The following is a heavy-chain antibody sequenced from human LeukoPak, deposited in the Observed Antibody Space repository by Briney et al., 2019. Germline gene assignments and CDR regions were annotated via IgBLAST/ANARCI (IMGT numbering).Heavy chain of an antibody. V-gene: IGHV3-66*02. D-gene: IGHD2-8*01. CDR3: ARDGDYYYYMDV. CDR1: GFTVSSNY. Sequence: PGGSLRLSCPASGFTVSSNYMSWVRQAPGKGLVWVSVIYSGGSTYYADSVKGRFTISRDNSKNTLYLQMNSLRAEDTAVYYCARDGDYYYYMDVWGKGTTVTVSS. CDR2: IYSGGST. J-gene: IGHJ6*03.